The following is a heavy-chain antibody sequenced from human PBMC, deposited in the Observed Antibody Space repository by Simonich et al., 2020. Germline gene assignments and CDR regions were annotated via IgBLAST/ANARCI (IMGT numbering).Heavy chain of an antibody. CDR2: ISYDGSNK. V-gene: IGHV3-30*07. CDR1: GFTFGSYA. CDR3: ARANFDY. J-gene: IGHJ4*02. Sequence: QVQLVESVGGVVQPGRSLRLSCAASGFTFGSYAMHWVRQAPGKGLEVVAVISYDGSNKYYADSVKGRFTISRDNSKNTLYLQMNSLRAEDTAVYYCARANFDYWGQGTLVTVSS.